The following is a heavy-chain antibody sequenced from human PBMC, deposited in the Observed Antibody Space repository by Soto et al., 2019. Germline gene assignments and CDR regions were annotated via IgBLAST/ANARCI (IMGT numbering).Heavy chain of an antibody. CDR3: ARDHRGGTDALDF. V-gene: IGHV1-18*01. Sequence: QVQLVQSGAEVKKPGASVKVSCKASGYTFTSFGISWVRQAPGQGLEWMGWISAYNGNTNYAENLQGRVTMTTDTATSTAYMEPRSLRSDDTAVYFCARDHRGGTDALDFWGQGTMVTVSS. CDR1: GYTFTSFG. D-gene: IGHD3-16*01. J-gene: IGHJ3*01. CDR2: ISAYNGNT.